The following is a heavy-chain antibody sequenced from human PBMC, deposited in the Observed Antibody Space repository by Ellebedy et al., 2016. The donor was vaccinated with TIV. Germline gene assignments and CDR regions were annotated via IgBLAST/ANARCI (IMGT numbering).Heavy chain of an antibody. V-gene: IGHV1-46*01. D-gene: IGHD6-13*01. CDR1: GYTFTSYY. Sequence: AASVKVSCKASGYTFTSYYMHWVRQAPGQGLEWMGIINPSGGSTSYAQKFQGRVIMTRDTSTSTVYMALSSLRSEDTAVYYCARDRFDSSSWYGRWGYFEYWGQGTLVTVSS. CDR3: ARDRFDSSSWYGRWGYFEY. J-gene: IGHJ4*02. CDR2: INPSGGST.